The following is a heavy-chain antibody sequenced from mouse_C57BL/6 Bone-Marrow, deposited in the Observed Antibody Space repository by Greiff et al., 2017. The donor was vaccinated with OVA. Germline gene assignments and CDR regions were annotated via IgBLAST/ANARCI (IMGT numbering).Heavy chain of an antibody. CDR1: GYTFTSYW. D-gene: IGHD2-12*01. V-gene: IGHV1-64*01. CDR3: ARSRYDRFAY. CDR2: IHPNSGST. J-gene: IGHJ3*01. Sequence: VQLQESGAELVKPGASVKLSCKASGYTFTSYWMHWVKQRPGQGLEWIGMIHPNSGSTNYNEKFKSKATLTVDKSSSTAYMQLSSLTSEDSAVYYCARSRYDRFAYWGQGTLVTVSA.